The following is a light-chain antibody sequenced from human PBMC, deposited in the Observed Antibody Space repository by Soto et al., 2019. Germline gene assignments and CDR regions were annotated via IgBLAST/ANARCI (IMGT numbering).Light chain of an antibody. V-gene: IGKV1-39*01. J-gene: IGKJ5*01. Sequence: DIQMTQSPSSLSASVGDRVTINCRASQRISRFLNWYQQKPGKAPKLLIYDASSLQSGGPSRFSVSSSGTDCTLTISSLQLEDFTTYYCQQSYSPTPITFGQGTRLEIK. CDR3: QQSYSPTPIT. CDR1: QRISRF. CDR2: DAS.